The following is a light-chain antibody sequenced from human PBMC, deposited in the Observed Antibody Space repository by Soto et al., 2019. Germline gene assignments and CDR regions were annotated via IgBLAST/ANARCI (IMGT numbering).Light chain of an antibody. CDR3: QQYNHWYT. V-gene: IGKV1-5*03. CDR2: KAS. CDR1: QSINSW. Sequence: DIQMTQSPSTLSASVGDRITITCRASQSINSWLAWYQHKPGKAPKLLIYKASVLESGVPSRFSGSGSGTEFTLTISSLQPDDFATYYCQQYNHWYTFGQGTKVEIK. J-gene: IGKJ2*01.